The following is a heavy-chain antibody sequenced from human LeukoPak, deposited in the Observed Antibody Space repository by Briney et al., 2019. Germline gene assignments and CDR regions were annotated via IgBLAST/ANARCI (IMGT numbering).Heavy chain of an antibody. D-gene: IGHD6-19*01. V-gene: IGHV3-53*01. CDR3: ARGEGYSGGIRGDWFDR. CDR2: ILSGGST. J-gene: IGHJ5*02. Sequence: PGGSLRLSCAASEFTDRSNYMSWVRQAPGKGLDGISLILSGGSTYYAESLKGRFTISRDNSKNTLYLQMNSLRAEDTAVYYCARGEGYSGGIRGDWFDRWGQGTLVTVSS. CDR1: EFTDRSNY.